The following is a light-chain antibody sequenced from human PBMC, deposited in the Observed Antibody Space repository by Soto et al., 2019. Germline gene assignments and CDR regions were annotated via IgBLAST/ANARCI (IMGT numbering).Light chain of an antibody. CDR3: CSYAGSYTLV. J-gene: IGLJ2*01. Sequence: QSALTQARSVSGSPGQSVTISCTGTSSDVGGYNYVSWYQQYPGKAPKLMIYDVSKRPSGFPDRFSGSKSGNTASLTISGLQAEDEADYYCCSYAGSYTLVFGGGTKLTVL. CDR2: DVS. CDR1: SSDVGGYNY. V-gene: IGLV2-11*01.